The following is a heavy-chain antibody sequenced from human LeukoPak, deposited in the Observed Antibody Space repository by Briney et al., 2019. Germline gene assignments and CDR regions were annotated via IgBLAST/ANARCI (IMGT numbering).Heavy chain of an antibody. J-gene: IGHJ4*02. CDR2: ISAYNGNT. D-gene: IGHD3-16*02. CDR3: ARVYDYVWGSYRPDYYFDY. CDR1: GYTFTGYY. Sequence: ASVKVSCKASGYTFTGYYMHWVRQAPGQGLEWMGWISAYNGNTNYAQKLQGRVTMTTDTSTSTAYMELRSLRSDDTAVYYCARVYDYVWGSYRPDYYFDYWGQGTLVTVSS. V-gene: IGHV1-18*04.